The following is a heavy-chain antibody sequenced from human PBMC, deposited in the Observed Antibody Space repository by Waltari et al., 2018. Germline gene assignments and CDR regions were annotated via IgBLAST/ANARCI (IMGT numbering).Heavy chain of an antibody. Sequence: QVQLVESGGGVVQPGRSLRLSCAASEFTFSSYAMHWVRQPPGQGVEWVAFISNNERNIYYVDSVKGRFAISRDNSKKMLYLQMNSLRPEDTAVYYCARDYCDRTNCHGMDVWGQGTTVTVSS. D-gene: IGHD3-22*01. CDR2: ISNNERNI. CDR3: ARDYCDRTNCHGMDV. J-gene: IGHJ6*02. CDR1: EFTFSSYA. V-gene: IGHV3-30*09.